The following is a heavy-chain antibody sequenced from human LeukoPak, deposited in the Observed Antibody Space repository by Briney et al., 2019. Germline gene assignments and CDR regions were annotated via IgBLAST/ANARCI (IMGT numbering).Heavy chain of an antibody. CDR2: IVPIFGTA. V-gene: IGHV1-69*06. CDR3: ARAGGFCSGGSCYTHLDQ. J-gene: IGHJ4*02. CDR1: GGTFSSYA. Sequence: SVKVSCKASGGTFSSYAISWVRQAPGQGLEWMGGIVPIFGTANHAQKFQGRVTITADKSTTTGYMELSSLRSEDTAVYYCARAGGFCSGGSCYTHLDQWGQGTLVTVSS. D-gene: IGHD2-15*01.